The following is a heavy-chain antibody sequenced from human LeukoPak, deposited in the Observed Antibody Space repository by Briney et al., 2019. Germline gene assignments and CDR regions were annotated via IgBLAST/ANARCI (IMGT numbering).Heavy chain of an antibody. CDR1: GFTFSSYA. CDR2: ISGSGGST. J-gene: IGHJ4*02. V-gene: IGHV3-23*01. D-gene: IGHD2-2*01. Sequence: GGSLRLSCAASGFTFSSYAMSWVRQAPGKGLEWVSAISGSGGSTYYAHSVKGRFTISRDNSRSTLYLQMNSLRAEDTAVYYCAKGYCSSTSCGYFDYWGQGTLVTVSS. CDR3: AKGYCSSTSCGYFDY.